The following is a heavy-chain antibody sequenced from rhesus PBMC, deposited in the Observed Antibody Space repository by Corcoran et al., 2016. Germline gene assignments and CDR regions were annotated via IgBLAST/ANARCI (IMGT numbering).Heavy chain of an antibody. D-gene: IGHD5-24*01. CDR3: ARGYSGYSYFDY. V-gene: IGHV4-169*01. J-gene: IGHJ4*01. CDR2: IYGSGSST. Sequence: QLQPQESGPGLVKPSETLSVTCAVSGGPISSSYWSWIRQAPGKGLEGIGYIYGSGSSTNYNPSRQSRVTLSVDTSKNQLSLKLSSVTAADTAVYYCARGYSGYSYFDYWGQGVLVTVSS. CDR1: GGPISSSY.